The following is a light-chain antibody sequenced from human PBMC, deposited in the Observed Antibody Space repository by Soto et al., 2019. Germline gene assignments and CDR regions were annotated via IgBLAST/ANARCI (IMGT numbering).Light chain of an antibody. CDR3: QQYFITPLT. V-gene: IGKV4-1*01. J-gene: IGKJ4*01. CDR2: WAS. CDR1: LNIYFKSNNRNY. Sequence: DSVMTQSPDSLRVSLGERATISCTSSLNIYFKSNNRNYLAWYQQKTGQPPKLLVYWASTRESGVPDRFTGSGSGTYFTLTIDKVQPDDVAVYYCQQYFITPLTFGGGTKVDIK.